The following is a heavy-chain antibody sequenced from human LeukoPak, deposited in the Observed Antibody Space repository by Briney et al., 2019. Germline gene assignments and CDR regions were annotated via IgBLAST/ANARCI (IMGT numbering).Heavy chain of an antibody. J-gene: IGHJ6*04. V-gene: IGHV3-21*01. CDR1: GFTFGSYA. Sequence: GGSLRLSCAASGFTFGSYAMSWVRQAPGKGLEWVSAISSSRSYIYYADSVKGRFTISRDNAKNSLYLQMNSLRAEDTAVYYCARGGASYGMDVWGKGTTVTASS. CDR3: ARGGASYGMDV. CDR2: ISSSRSYI. D-gene: IGHD4/OR15-4a*01.